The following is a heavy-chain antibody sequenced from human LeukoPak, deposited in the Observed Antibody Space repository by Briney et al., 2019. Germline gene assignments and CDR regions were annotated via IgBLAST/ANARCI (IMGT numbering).Heavy chain of an antibody. D-gene: IGHD2-21*02. CDR3: ARGYCGGDCYGD. V-gene: IGHV3-74*01. J-gene: IGHJ1*01. CDR1: GFTFSSYW. Sequence: GGSLRLSCAASGFTFSSYWMHWVRQAPGKGLVWVSRINSDGSSTSYADSVKGRFTISRDNAKNTLYLQMNSLRAEDTAVYYCARGYCGGDCYGDWGQGTLVTVSS. CDR2: INSDGSST.